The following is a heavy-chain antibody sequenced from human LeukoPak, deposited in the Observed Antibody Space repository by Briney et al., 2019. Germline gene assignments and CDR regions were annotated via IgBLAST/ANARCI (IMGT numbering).Heavy chain of an antibody. V-gene: IGHV3-23*01. CDR2: ISGSGGST. CDR3: AKGLGFWGGYLGGD. CDR1: GFTFSSYA. D-gene: IGHD3-3*01. Sequence: GGSLRLSCAASGFTFSSYAMSWVRQAPGKGLEWVSAISGSGGSTSYADSVKGRFTISRDNSKNTLYLQMNSLRAEDTAVYYCAKGLGFWGGYLGGDWGQGTLVTVSS. J-gene: IGHJ4*02.